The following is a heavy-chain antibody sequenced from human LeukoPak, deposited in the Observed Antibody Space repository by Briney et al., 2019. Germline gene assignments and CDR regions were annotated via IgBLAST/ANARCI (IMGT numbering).Heavy chain of an antibody. CDR1: GFTFSSYA. V-gene: IGHV3-23*01. Sequence: PGGSLRLSCAASGFTFSSYAMSWVRQAPEKGLERVSAISASGGSTYHADSVKGRFTISRDNSKNTVNLQMNSLRGEDTAVYYCVKVGGSGYYNYWGQGTLATVSS. D-gene: IGHD3-22*01. CDR3: VKVGGSGYYNY. CDR2: ISASGGST. J-gene: IGHJ4*02.